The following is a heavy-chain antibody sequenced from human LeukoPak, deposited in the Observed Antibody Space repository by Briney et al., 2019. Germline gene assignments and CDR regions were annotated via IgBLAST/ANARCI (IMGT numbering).Heavy chain of an antibody. J-gene: IGHJ4*02. V-gene: IGHV3-23*01. CDR1: GFTFSSYA. D-gene: IGHD3-3*01. Sequence: GGSLRLSCAASGFTFSSYAMSWVRQAPGKGLEWVSAISGSGGSTYYADSVKGRFTISRDNSKNTLYLQMNSLRAEDTAVYYCARDPGAHYDFWSGYWSYYFDYWGQGTLVTVSS. CDR3: ARDPGAHYDFWSGYWSYYFDY. CDR2: ISGSGGST.